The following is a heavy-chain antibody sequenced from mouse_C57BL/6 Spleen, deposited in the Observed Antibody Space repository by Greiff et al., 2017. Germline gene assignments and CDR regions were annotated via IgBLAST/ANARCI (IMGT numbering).Heavy chain of an antibody. V-gene: IGHV1-52*01. Sequence: VQLQQPGAELVRPGSSVKLSCKASGYTFTSSWMHWVKQRPIQGLEWIGNIDPSDSETHYNQKFKDKATLTVDKSSSTAYMQLSSLTSEDSAVYYCARRGVYYRAGAMDYWGQGTSVTVSS. CDR1: GYTFTSSW. D-gene: IGHD1-1*01. CDR2: IDPSDSET. J-gene: IGHJ4*01. CDR3: ARRGVYYRAGAMDY.